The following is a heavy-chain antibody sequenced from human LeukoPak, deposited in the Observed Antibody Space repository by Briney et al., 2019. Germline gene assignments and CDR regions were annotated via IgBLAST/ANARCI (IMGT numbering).Heavy chain of an antibody. CDR2: ISSSSSYI. V-gene: IGHV3-21*01. Sequence: GGSLSLSCAASGFTFSSYSMNWVRQAPGKGLEWVSSISSSSSYIYYAASVKGRFTISRDNAKNSLYLQMNSLRAEDTAVYYCAREGSEGYSYGFMDVWGKGTTVTVSS. CDR3: AREGSEGYSYGFMDV. CDR1: GFTFSSYS. D-gene: IGHD5-18*01. J-gene: IGHJ6*03.